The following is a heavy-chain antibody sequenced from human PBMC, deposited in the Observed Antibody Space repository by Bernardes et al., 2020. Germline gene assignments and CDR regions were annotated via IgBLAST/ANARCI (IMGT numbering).Heavy chain of an antibody. Sequence: SVKVSCKASGGTLSSYAISWVRQAPGQGLEWMGGIIPIFGTANYAQNFQGRVTITADESTSTAYMELSSLRSEDTAVYYCASRHIGGDDAFDIWGQGTMVTVSS. D-gene: IGHD2-21*01. J-gene: IGHJ3*02. CDR1: GGTLSSYA. CDR2: IIPIFGTA. V-gene: IGHV1-69*13. CDR3: ASRHIGGDDAFDI.